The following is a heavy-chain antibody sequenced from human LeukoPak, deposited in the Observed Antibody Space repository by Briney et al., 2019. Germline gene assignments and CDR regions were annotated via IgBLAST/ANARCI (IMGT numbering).Heavy chain of an antibody. Sequence: GGSLRLSCAASGFTVSSNYMSWVRQAPGKGLEWVSVIYSGGSTYYADSVKGRFTISRDNSKNTLYLQMNSLRAEDTAVYNCARGSSGYSLIAFDIWGQGTMVTVSS. D-gene: IGHD3-3*01. CDR1: GFTVSSNY. CDR3: ARGSSGYSLIAFDI. J-gene: IGHJ3*02. V-gene: IGHV3-66*01. CDR2: IYSGGST.